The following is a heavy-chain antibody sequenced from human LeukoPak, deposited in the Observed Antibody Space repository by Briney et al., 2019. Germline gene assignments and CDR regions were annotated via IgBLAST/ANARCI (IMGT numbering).Heavy chain of an antibody. V-gene: IGHV1-46*01. CDR2: INASGGST. CDR3: ARAGGIYFDY. J-gene: IGHJ4*02. Sequence: ASVKVSCKASGYTFTDYYIHWVRQAPGQGLEWMGIINASGGSTTYAQKFQGRVTMTRDTSTRTVYMELSSLRSEDTAVYYCARAGGIYFDYWGQGTPVTVSS. CDR1: GYTFTDYY. D-gene: IGHD3-16*01.